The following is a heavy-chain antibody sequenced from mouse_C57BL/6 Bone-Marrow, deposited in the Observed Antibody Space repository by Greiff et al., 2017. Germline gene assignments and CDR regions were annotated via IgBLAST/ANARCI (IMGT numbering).Heavy chain of an antibody. V-gene: IGHV5-17*01. J-gene: IGHJ2*01. Sequence: EVQLVESGGGLVKPGGSLKLSCAASGFTFSDYGMHWVRQAPEKGLEWVAYISSGSSTIYYADTVKGRFPISRDNAKNTLFLQMTSLRSEDTAMYYCARRYYGSSYEFDYWGQGTTLTVSS. CDR3: ARRYYGSSYEFDY. CDR1: GFTFSDYG. CDR2: ISSGSSTI. D-gene: IGHD1-1*01.